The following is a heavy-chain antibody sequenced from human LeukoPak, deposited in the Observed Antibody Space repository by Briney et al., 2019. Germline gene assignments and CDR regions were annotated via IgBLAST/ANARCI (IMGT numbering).Heavy chain of an antibody. CDR1: GGSISSSGYY. J-gene: IGHJ4*02. CDR2: IHYSGST. D-gene: IGHD6-13*01. CDR3: ARHPPYTAYSGSWGGNYFDY. V-gene: IGHV4-39*01. Sequence: KPSETLPLTCSVSGGSISSSGYYWGWIRQPPGKGLEWIGTIHYSGSTYYNPSLKSRVTISVDTSKNQFSLNLRSVTAADTAVYYCARHPPYTAYSGSWGGNYFDYWGQGTLVTVSS.